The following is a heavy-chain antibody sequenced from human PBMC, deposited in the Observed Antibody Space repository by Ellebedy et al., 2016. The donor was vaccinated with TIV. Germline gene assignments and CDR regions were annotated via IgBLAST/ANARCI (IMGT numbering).Heavy chain of an antibody. D-gene: IGHD2-2*01. CDR2: ISAYNGNT. Sequence: AASVKVSCKPSGYTFTSYGISWVRQAPGQGLEWMGWISAYNGNTNYAQMLQGRVTMTTDTFTSTAYMELRRLRSDDTAVYYCARYCNSTTCSNWFDPWGQGTLVTVSS. V-gene: IGHV1-18*04. CDR1: GYTFTSYG. J-gene: IGHJ5*02. CDR3: ARYCNSTTCSNWFDP.